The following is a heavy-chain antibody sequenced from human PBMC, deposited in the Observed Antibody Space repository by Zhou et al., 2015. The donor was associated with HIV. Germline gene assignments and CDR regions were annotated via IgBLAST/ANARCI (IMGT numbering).Heavy chain of an antibody. D-gene: IGHD6-19*01. CDR3: TKEIGAHRLGNYYYGLDV. CDR1: GFTFDDYA. J-gene: IGHJ6*02. Sequence: EVQLVESGGGLEQPGRSLRLSCAASGFTFDDYAMHWVRQAPGKGPEWVSGLSWNSNNRVYAKSVEGRFTISRDNAKYSVYLQMNSLRAEDTALYYCTKEIGAHRLGNYYYGLDVWGQGTTVTVSS. CDR2: LSWNSNNR. V-gene: IGHV3-9*01.